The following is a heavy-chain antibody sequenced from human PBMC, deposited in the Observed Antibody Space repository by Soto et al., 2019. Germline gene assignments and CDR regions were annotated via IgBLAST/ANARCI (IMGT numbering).Heavy chain of an antibody. CDR1: GFTFNIYG. CDR2: ISYDGSNQ. Sequence: GSLRLSCAASGFTFNIYGIHFFRHSPDKWLEWVALISYDGSNQYYADSVKGRFTISRDNSKNTLFLQMNSLRADDTAVYYCAKDQASGQGSFDSWGQGTLVTVSS. J-gene: IGHJ4*02. V-gene: IGHV3-30*18. CDR3: AKDQASGQGSFDS.